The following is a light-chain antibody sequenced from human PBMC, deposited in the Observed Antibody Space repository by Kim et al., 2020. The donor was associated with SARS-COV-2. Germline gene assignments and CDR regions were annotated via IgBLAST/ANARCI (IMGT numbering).Light chain of an antibody. Sequence: QSVLTQPPSASGTPGQRVTISCSGSISNIGTNTVNWYQQLPGTAPKLLIYSNNQRPSGVPDRFSGSKSGTSASLAISGLQSDDEADYYCAAWDDSRTFVFGGGTQLTVL. J-gene: IGLJ2*01. CDR1: ISNIGTNT. CDR3: AAWDDSRTFV. V-gene: IGLV1-44*01. CDR2: SNN.